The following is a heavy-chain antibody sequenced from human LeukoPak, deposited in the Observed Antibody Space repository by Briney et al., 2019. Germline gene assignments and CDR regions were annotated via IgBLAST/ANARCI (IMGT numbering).Heavy chain of an antibody. CDR1: GYTFNSYG. Sequence: ASVKVSCKASGYTFNSYGLTWVRQAPEQGLEWMGWISAYNGYTKYAQKVKGRVTMTTDTSTSTAYMELRSLRSDDTAVYYCARGTRGYSYGDYFHCMDVWGKGTTVTVSS. CDR3: ARGTRGYSYGDYFHCMDV. D-gene: IGHD5-18*01. J-gene: IGHJ6*03. CDR2: ISAYNGYT. V-gene: IGHV1-18*01.